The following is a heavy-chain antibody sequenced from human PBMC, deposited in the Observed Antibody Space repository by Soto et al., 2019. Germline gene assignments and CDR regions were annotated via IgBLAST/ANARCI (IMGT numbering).Heavy chain of an antibody. CDR3: ARDLYGSKSLDY. Sequence: PGGSLRLSCAASGFTFSSYGMHWVRQAPGKGLEWVAVIWYDGSNKYYADSVKGRFTISRDNSKNTLYLQMNSLRAEDTAVYYCARDLYGSKSLDYWGQGTLVTVSS. CDR1: GFTFSSYG. D-gene: IGHD3-10*01. V-gene: IGHV3-33*01. CDR2: IWYDGSNK. J-gene: IGHJ4*02.